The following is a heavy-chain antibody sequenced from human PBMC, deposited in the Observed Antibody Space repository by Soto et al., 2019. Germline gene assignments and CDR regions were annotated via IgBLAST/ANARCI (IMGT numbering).Heavy chain of an antibody. CDR1: GGSISTGDYY. CDR2: IYYSGST. CDR3: ARVRGYHTYYYYGMDV. D-gene: IGHD3-22*01. Sequence: SETLSLTCTVSGGSISTGDYYWSWIRQPPGKGLQWIGYIYYSGSTHYNPSLKSRVTISVDTSKNQFSLKLNSVTAADTAVYYCARVRGYHTYYYYGMDVWGQRTTVTV. J-gene: IGHJ6*02. V-gene: IGHV4-30-4*01.